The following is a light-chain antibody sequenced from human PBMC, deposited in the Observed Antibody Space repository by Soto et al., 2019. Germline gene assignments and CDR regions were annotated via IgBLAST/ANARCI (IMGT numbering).Light chain of an antibody. V-gene: IGKV3-20*01. CDR1: QSVRSSY. J-gene: IGKJ4*01. CDR2: GAS. CDR3: QHYGSPLT. Sequence: EIVLTQSPGTLSLSPGGRATLSCRASQSVRSSYLAWYQQIPGQAPRLLIFGASFRATGIPDRFSGSGSGTDFTLTISRLEPEDFAVYYCQHYGSPLTFGGGTKVEIK.